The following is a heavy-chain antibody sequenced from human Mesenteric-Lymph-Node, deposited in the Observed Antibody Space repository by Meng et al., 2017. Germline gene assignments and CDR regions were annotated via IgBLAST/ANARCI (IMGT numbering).Heavy chain of an antibody. CDR3: ASSDYYRSDY. J-gene: IGHJ4*02. D-gene: IGHD3-22*01. Sequence: QVQLQGSGPGLVKPSETRSLSCAASGESISRSDWWSWVRQPPGKGLEWIGETSHSGRTNYSPSLKSRVTISLDKSKNQLSLKLNSVTAADTAVYYCASSDYYRSDYWGQGTLVTVSS. CDR1: GESISRSDW. V-gene: IGHV4-4*02. CDR2: TSHSGRT.